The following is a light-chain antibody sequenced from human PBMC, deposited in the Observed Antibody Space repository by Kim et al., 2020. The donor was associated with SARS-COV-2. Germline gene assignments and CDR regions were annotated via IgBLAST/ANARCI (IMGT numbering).Light chain of an antibody. V-gene: IGKV1-5*01. J-gene: IGKJ1*01. Sequence: STLSASVGDRVTITCRASQYITRGLAWYQQKTGKAPKLLIYDASTLDSGVPSRFRGSGSGTEFTLTISSLQPDDFASYYCQHRKTFGQGTKVDIK. CDR2: DAS. CDR3: QHRKT. CDR1: QYITRG.